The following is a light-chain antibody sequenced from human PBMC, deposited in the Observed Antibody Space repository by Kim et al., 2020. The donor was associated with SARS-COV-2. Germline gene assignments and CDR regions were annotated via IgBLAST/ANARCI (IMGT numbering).Light chain of an antibody. CDR1: QNIFYSSNNKNF. Sequence: DIVMTQSPDSLAASLGERATINCKSSQNIFYSSNNKNFLAWYQQKPGQPPKLLIYWASTRESGVPDRFSGSGSGADFTLSISSLQSEDVAVYYCQQYYSTPPTFGQGTKLEI. CDR2: WAS. CDR3: QQYYSTPPT. V-gene: IGKV4-1*01. J-gene: IGKJ2*01.